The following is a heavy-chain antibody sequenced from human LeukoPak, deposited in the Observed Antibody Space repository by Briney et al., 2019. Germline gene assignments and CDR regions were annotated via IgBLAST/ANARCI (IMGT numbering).Heavy chain of an antibody. J-gene: IGHJ6*03. V-gene: IGHV4-38-2*02. CDR1: GYSISSGYY. CDR2: IYHSGST. CDR3: ARVLRGYSYGYGYYYYMDV. D-gene: IGHD5-18*01. Sequence: PSETLSLTCTVSGYSISSGYYWGWIRQPPGKGLEWIGSIYHSGSTYYNPSHKSRVTISVDTSKDQFSLKLSSVTAADTAVYYCARVLRGYSYGYGYYYYMDVWGKGTTVTVSS.